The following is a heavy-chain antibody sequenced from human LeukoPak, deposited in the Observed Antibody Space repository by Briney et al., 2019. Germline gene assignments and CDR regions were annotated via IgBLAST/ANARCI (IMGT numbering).Heavy chain of an antibody. V-gene: IGHV4-39*01. Sequence: PSETLSLTCTVSGGSIITNNYYWGWIRQPPGKVLEWFGSLRSSGITWYSPSLRSRATISVDASKNQSSLKPSSRTAAETVVYYCARLDRYTNGRKYFQRWGESKCVTLSS. CDR2: LRSSGIT. CDR3: ARLDRYTNGRKYFQR. J-gene: IGHJ1*01. CDR1: GGSIITNNYY. D-gene: IGHD2-8*01.